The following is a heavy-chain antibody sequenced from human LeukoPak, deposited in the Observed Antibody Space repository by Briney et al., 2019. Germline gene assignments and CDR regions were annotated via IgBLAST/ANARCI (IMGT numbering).Heavy chain of an antibody. CDR3: PNPEIPSAYQGPYYMHL. CDR1: GLIFSSYG. D-gene: IGHD3-16*01. CDR2: IRHDESKT. Sequence: GGSLRLSCAASGLIFSSYGMHWVRQAPGEGLEWVAYIRHDESKTFYADSVKGRFTISRDNSKNPLYLHMHSLRPEDTALYYCPNPEIPSAYQGPYYMHLWPKGPTLPVPS. V-gene: IGHV3-30*02. J-gene: IGHJ6*03.